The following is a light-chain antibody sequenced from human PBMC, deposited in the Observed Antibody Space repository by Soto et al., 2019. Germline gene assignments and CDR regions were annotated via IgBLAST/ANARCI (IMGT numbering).Light chain of an antibody. V-gene: IGKV1-17*01. CDR2: AAS. J-gene: IGKJ2*01. CDR1: QGIRND. Sequence: DIQMTQSPSSLSASVGDRVTITCRASQGIRNDLAWYQQKPGKAPKRLIYAASTVHSGVPPRVSGSRSGTEFTLTISSLQTEDFATYYCLQYNGFPYTFGLGTKLEIK. CDR3: LQYNGFPYT.